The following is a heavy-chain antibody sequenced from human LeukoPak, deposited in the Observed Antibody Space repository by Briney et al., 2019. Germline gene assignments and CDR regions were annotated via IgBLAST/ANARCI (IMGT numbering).Heavy chain of an antibody. J-gene: IGHJ2*01. CDR3: ARRAGGAKHYWYFDL. CDR2: INHSGST. CDR1: GGSFSGYY. Sequence: KPSETLSLTCAVYGGSFSGYYWSWIRQPPGKGLEWIGEINHSGSTNYNPSLKSRVTISVDTSKNQFSLKLSSVTAADTAVYYCARRAGGAKHYWYFDLWGRGTLVTVSS. D-gene: IGHD3-16*01. V-gene: IGHV4-34*01.